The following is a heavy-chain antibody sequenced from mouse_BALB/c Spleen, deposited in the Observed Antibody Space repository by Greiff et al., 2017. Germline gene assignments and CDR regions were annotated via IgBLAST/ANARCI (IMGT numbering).Heavy chain of an antibody. J-gene: IGHJ4*01. CDR3: ARPYDYPYAMDY. CDR2: ISSGGSYT. D-gene: IGHD2-4*01. CDR1: GFTFSSYG. Sequence: DVKLQESGGDLVKPGGSLKLSCAASGFTFSSYGMSWVRQTPDKRLEWVATISSGGSYTYYPDSVKGRFTISRDNAKHTLYLQMSSLKSEDTAMYYCARPYDYPYAMDYWGQGTSVTVAS. V-gene: IGHV5-6*02.